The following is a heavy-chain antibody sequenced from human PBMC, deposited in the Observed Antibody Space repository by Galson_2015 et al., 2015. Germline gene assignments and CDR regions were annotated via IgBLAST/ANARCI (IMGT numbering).Heavy chain of an antibody. D-gene: IGHD5/OR15-5a*01. CDR3: AKDAPVVSTIQGYFDL. J-gene: IGHJ2*01. CDR2: ISGSGGST. Sequence: SLRLSCAASGFTFSSYAVSWVRQAPGKGLEWVSAISGSGGSTYYADSVKGRFTISRDNSKNTLYLQMNSLRAEDTAVFYCAKDAPVVSTIQGYFDLWGRGTLVTVSS. CDR1: GFTFSSYA. V-gene: IGHV3-23*01.